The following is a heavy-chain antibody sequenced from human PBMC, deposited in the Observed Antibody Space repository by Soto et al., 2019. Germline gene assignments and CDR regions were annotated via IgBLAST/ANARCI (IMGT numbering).Heavy chain of an antibody. D-gene: IGHD2-15*01. J-gene: IGHJ3*02. CDR3: APHVSCSGGSCQYDAFAI. CDR2: VTADGGT. V-gene: IGHV3-23*01. CDR1: GFTVSSHA. Sequence: EVQVLESGGGLVQPGGSLRLSCEGSGFTVSSHAMTWIRQAPGKGPEWVSTVTADGGTYYADSVKGRFAMSRDTSENKLYLQMNSLGAEGTAAYYCAPHVSCSGGSCQYDAFAIRGQGTMVTVSS.